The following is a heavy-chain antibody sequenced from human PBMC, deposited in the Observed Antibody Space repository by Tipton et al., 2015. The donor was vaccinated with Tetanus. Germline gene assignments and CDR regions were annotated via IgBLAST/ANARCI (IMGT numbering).Heavy chain of an antibody. Sequence: QLVQSGAEVKKPGASVKVSCKASGYTFTRYGLTWVRQAPGQGPEWLGWISGYNGNTKYAPKFQGRVTMTTDTTTNTAYLELRSLRSDDTAVYFCARLVKQWLVPEDYWGQGTLVIVSS. CDR3: ARLVKQWLVPEDY. CDR2: ISGYNGNT. J-gene: IGHJ4*02. CDR1: GYTFTRYG. V-gene: IGHV1-18*01. D-gene: IGHD6-19*01.